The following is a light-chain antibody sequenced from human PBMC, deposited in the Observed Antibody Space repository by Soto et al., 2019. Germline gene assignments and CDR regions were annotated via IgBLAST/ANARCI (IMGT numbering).Light chain of an antibody. J-gene: IGLJ2*01. V-gene: IGLV2-14*03. CDR2: DVS. Sequence: QSALTQPASVSGSPGQSITISCTGTSSDVGTYNYVSWYQHHPGKPPKLMIYDVSNRPSGVSNRFSGSKSGNTASLTISGLQAEDEADYYCSSYTSSSTLLFGGGTKLTVL. CDR3: SSYTSSSTLL. CDR1: SSDVGTYNY.